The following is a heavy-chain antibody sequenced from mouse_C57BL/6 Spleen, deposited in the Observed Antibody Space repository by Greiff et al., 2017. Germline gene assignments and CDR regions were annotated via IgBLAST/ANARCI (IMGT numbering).Heavy chain of an antibody. CDR3: ARGNYGSSYHWYFDV. J-gene: IGHJ1*03. Sequence: EVNLVESGGDLVKPGGSLKLSCAASGFTFSSYGMSWVRQTPDKRLEWVATISSGGSYTYYPDSVKGRFTISRDNAKNTLYLQMSRLKSEETALYYGARGNYGSSYHWYFDVWGTGTTVTVSS. D-gene: IGHD1-1*01. V-gene: IGHV5-6*01. CDR2: ISSGGSYT. CDR1: GFTFSSYG.